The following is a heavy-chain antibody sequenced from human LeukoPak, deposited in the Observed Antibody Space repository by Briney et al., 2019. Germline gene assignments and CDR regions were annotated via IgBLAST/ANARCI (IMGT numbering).Heavy chain of an antibody. V-gene: IGHV3-64D*09. CDR2: ISSNGGST. CDR3: ARSHYYDSSGYFYYYYGLDV. Sequence: QPGGSLRLSCSASGFTFSSYPMHWVRQAPGKGLEYVSGISSNGGSTYYADSVKGRFTISRDNSKNTLYLQMSSLRAEDTAVYYCARSHYYDSSGYFYYYYGLDVWGQGTTVTVSS. J-gene: IGHJ6*02. CDR1: GFTFSSYP. D-gene: IGHD3-22*01.